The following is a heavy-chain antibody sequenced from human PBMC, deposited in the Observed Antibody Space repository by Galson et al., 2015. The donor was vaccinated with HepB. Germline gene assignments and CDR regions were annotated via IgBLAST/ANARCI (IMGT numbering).Heavy chain of an antibody. CDR2: MSTSHGAT. CDR1: GFAVSNYG. Sequence: SLRLSCAASGFAVSNYGMTWVRQARGKGLEWVSSMSTSHGATYYADSVKGRFTISRDESKNTLCLQMDSLRAQDTAMYFCANGGIGGSAGLDYWGQGTLVTVSS. CDR3: ANGGIGGSAGLDY. D-gene: IGHD1-26*01. V-gene: IGHV3-23*01. J-gene: IGHJ4*02.